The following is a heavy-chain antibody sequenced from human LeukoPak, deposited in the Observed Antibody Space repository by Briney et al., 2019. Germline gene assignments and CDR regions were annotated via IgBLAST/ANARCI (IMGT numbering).Heavy chain of an antibody. CDR3: ARVAYDCSSTSCPYYFDY. CDR1: GYTFTSYD. CDR2: MNPNSGNT. V-gene: IGHV1-8*01. Sequence: ASVKVSCEASGYTFTSYDINWARQATGQGLEWMGWMNPNSGNTGYAQKFQGRVTMTRNTSISTAYMELSSLRSEDTAVYYCARVAYDCSSTSCPYYFDYWGQGTLVTVSS. D-gene: IGHD2-2*01. J-gene: IGHJ4*02.